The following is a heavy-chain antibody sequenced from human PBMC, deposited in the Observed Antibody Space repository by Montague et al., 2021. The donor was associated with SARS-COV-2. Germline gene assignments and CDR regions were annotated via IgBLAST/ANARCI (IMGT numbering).Heavy chain of an antibody. J-gene: IGHJ6*03. CDR2: IYTSGST. CDR3: ARSSGGYCSSTSCYAYYYYYMDV. Sequence: TLSLTCTVSGGSISSGSYYWSWIRQPAGKGLEWIGHIYTSGSTNYNPSLKSRVTISVDTSKNQFSLKLSSVTAADTAVYYCARSSGGYCSSTSCYAYYYYYMDVWGKGTTVTVSS. CDR1: GGSISSGSYY. V-gene: IGHV4-61*09. D-gene: IGHD2-2*01.